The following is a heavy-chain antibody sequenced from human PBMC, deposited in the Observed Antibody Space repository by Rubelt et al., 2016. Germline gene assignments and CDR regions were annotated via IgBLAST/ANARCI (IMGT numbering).Heavy chain of an antibody. Sequence: QVQLVQSGAEVKKPGSSVKVSCNASGGTFSSYAISWVRHAPGQGLEWMGGIIPIFGTANYAQKFQGRVTITADESTSTAYMELSSLRSEDTAVYYCVRVQYSSGWYFDYWGQGTLVTVSS. D-gene: IGHD6-19*01. V-gene: IGHV1-69*01. CDR2: IIPIFGTA. CDR1: GGTFSSYA. CDR3: VRVQYSSGWYFDY. J-gene: IGHJ4*02.